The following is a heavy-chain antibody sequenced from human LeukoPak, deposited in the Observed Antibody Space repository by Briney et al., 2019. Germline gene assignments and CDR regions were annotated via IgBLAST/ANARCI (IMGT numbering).Heavy chain of an antibody. CDR1: GFTFRSYV. D-gene: IGHD3-16*01. Sequence: GGSLRLSCVASGFTFRSYVLSWVRQAPGKGLEWVSALSGSGESTYYADAVKGRFTISRDNSKNTVYLQMNGLRAEDTAVYHCAKVTYDYVWGSCENWGQGTLVTVSS. CDR3: AKVTYDYVWGSCEN. CDR2: LSGSGEST. V-gene: IGHV3-23*01. J-gene: IGHJ4*02.